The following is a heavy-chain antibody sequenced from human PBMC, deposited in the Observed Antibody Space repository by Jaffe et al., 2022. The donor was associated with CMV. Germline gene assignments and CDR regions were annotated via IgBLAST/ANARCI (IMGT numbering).Heavy chain of an antibody. CDR1: GGSFSGYY. CDR3: AALYYYGSGSYRYYYYMDV. CDR2: INHSGIT. V-gene: IGHV4-34*01. Sequence: QVQLQQWGAGLLKPSETLSLTCAVYGGSFSGYYCSWIRQPPGKGLEWIGEINHSGITNYNPSLKSRVTISVDTSKNQFSLKLSSVTAADTAVYYCAALYYYGSGSYRYYYYMDVWGKGTTVTVSS. D-gene: IGHD3-10*01. J-gene: IGHJ6*03.